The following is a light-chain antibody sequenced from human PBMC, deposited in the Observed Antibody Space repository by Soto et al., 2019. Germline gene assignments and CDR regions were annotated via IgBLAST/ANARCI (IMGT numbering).Light chain of an antibody. J-gene: IGLJ1*01. CDR2: DVS. Sequence: QSVLTQPASVSGSPGQSITISCTGTSSDVGGYNYVSWYQQHPGKAPKLMIYDVSNRPSGVSNRFSGSKSGNTAYLTISGLQAEAEADYYCSSYTSSSTWVFGTGTKMTVL. CDR1: SSDVGGYNY. CDR3: SSYTSSSTWV. V-gene: IGLV2-14*01.